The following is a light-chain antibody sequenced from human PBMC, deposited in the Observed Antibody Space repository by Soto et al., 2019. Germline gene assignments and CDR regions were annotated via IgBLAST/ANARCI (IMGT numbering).Light chain of an antibody. J-gene: IGKJ2*01. CDR2: GAS. V-gene: IGKV3-20*01. Sequence: EIVLTQSPGTLSLSPGERATLSCRASQSVSRSYLAWYQQKPGQAPRLLIYGASSRATGVPDRFSASGSGTDFTLDISRLEPEDFAMYYCQQYGSSPPYPFGQGTKLEIK. CDR3: QQYGSSPPYP. CDR1: QSVSRSY.